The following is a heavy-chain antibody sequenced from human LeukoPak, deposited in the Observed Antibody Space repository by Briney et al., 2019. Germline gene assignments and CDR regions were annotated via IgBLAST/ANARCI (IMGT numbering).Heavy chain of an antibody. CDR1: GYTFTSYG. D-gene: IGHD2-2*02. Sequence: ASVKVSCKASGYTFTSYGISWVRQAPGQGLEWMGWISAYNGNTNYAQKLQGRVTTTTDTSTSTAYMELRSLRSDDTAVYYCARDSPRRYCSSTSCYTGNYYYGMDVWGQGTTVTVSS. V-gene: IGHV1-18*01. J-gene: IGHJ6*02. CDR2: ISAYNGNT. CDR3: ARDSPRRYCSSTSCYTGNYYYGMDV.